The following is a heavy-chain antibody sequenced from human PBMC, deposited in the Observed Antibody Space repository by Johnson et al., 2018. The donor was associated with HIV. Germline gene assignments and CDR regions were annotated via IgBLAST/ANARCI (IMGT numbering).Heavy chain of an antibody. CDR2: TSYDGSNK. Sequence: QVQLVESGGGVVQPGRSLRLSCAASGFAFSNFGMHWVRQAPGKGLEWVAVTSYDGSNKYYADSVKGRFTISRANSKNTMSLQMNSLRAEDKAGYYCAEDLGGLKSYELVTDYYDLSSSYPIQDPGAVVGVFDIWGQGTMVTVSS. D-gene: IGHD3-3*01. V-gene: IGHV3-30*18. J-gene: IGHJ3*02. CDR1: GFAFSNFG. CDR3: AEDLGGLKSYELVTDYYDLSSSYPIQDPGAVVGVFDI.